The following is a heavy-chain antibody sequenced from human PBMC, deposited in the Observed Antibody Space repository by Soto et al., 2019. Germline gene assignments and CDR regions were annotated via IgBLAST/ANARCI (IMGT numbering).Heavy chain of an antibody. CDR3: AREGIAVAGIRNYYYYAMDV. V-gene: IGHV3-33*01. CDR2: IWYDGGDK. J-gene: IGHJ6*02. D-gene: IGHD6-19*01. Sequence: QVQLVESGGGVVQPGRSLRLSCAASGFTFSSYGMHWVRQAPGKGLEWVAIIWYDGGDKYYADSVKGRFTISRDNSKNTLYRQMNSLRAEDTAVYYCAREGIAVAGIRNYYYYAMDVWGQGTTVTVSS. CDR1: GFTFSSYG.